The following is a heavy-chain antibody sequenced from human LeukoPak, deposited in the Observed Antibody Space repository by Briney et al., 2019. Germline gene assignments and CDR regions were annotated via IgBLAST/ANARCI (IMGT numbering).Heavy chain of an antibody. J-gene: IGHJ4*02. V-gene: IGHV3-11*01. D-gene: IGHD6-13*01. CDR2: SSGSSI. CDR3: AREGSSSWYVDY. CDR1: GFTFSDYY. Sequence: GGSLRLSCAASGFTFSDYYMSWIRQAPGKGLEWVSYSSGSSIYYADFVKGRFTISRDNAKNSLYLQMSSLRAEDTAVYYCAREGSSSWYVDYWGQGTLVTVSS.